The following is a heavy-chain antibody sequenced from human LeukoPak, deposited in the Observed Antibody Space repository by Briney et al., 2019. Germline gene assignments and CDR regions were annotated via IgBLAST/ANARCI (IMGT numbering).Heavy chain of an antibody. V-gene: IGHV4-59*01. D-gene: IGHD3-22*01. CDR3: ARTSITMLEVFDI. CDR2: IYYSGST. CDR1: GGSISSYY. Sequence: SETLSLTCTVPGGSISSYYWSWIRQPPGKGLEWIGYIYYSGSTNYNPSLKSRVTISVDTSKNQFSLKLSSVTAADTAVYYCARTSITMLEVFDIWGQGTMVTVSS. J-gene: IGHJ3*02.